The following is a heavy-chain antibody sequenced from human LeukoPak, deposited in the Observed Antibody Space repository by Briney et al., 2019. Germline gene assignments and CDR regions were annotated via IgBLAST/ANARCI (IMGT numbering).Heavy chain of an antibody. D-gene: IGHD3-22*01. Sequence: PSETLSLTCTVSGGSISIYYWSWIRQPAGKGLEWIGRIYTSGSTNYNPSLKSRVTMSVDTSKNQFSLKLSSVTAADTAVYYCARMYYYDSSGYYYGHYYYYMDVWGKGTTVTVSS. CDR3: ARMYYYDSSGYYYGHYYYYMDV. CDR1: GGSISIYY. J-gene: IGHJ6*03. V-gene: IGHV4-4*07. CDR2: IYTSGST.